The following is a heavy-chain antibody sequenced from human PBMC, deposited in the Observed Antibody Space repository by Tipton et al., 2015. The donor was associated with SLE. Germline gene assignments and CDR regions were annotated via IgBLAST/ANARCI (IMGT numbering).Heavy chain of an antibody. CDR2: IKQDGSEI. Sequence: SLRLSCAASGFTFSSYWMSWVRQAPGKGLEWVANIKQDGSEIYYVDSVKGRFTISRDNAKNSLYLQMNSLRAEDAAVYYCASDIAVSGSHDYWGQGTLVTVSS. CDR1: GFTFSSYW. CDR3: ASDIAVSGSHDY. V-gene: IGHV3-7*03. J-gene: IGHJ4*02. D-gene: IGHD6-19*01.